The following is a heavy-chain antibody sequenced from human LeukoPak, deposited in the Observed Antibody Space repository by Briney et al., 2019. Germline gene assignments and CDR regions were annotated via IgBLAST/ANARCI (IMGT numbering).Heavy chain of an antibody. CDR3: AKDRQWLPTGLDY. Sequence: PGGSLRLSCAASGFTFSSYAMSWVRQAPGKGLEWVSAISGSGGSTYYADSVKGRFTISRDNSKNTLYLQMNSLRAEDTAAYYCAKDRQWLPTGLDYWGQGTLVTVSS. J-gene: IGHJ4*02. V-gene: IGHV3-23*01. CDR1: GFTFSSYA. D-gene: IGHD6-19*01. CDR2: ISGSGGST.